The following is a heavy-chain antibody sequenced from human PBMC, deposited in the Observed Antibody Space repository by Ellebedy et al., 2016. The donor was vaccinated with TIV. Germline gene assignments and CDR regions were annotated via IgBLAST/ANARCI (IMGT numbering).Heavy chain of an antibody. CDR1: GFTFSNYW. V-gene: IGHV3-7*02. J-gene: IGHJ6*02. CDR3: ARAAIMAPQGVDV. CDR2: IKEDGSEK. Sequence: GESLKISCAASGFTFSNYWMNWVRQAPGKGLEWVANIKEDGSEKYYVDSVKGRFTISRDNSKNTLYLQMNSLRAEDTAVYYCARAAIMAPQGVDVWGQGTTVTVSS. D-gene: IGHD3-16*01.